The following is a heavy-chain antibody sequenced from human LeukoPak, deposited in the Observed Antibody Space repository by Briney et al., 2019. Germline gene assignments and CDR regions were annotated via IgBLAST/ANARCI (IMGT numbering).Heavy chain of an antibody. CDR3: ARLNLDGDYFDY. Sequence: PGGSLRLSCAASGFTFSNYDLHWVRQATGKGLEWVSSIGTVGDAYYSGSVKGRFTISRENAKNSWYLQMSSLRAGDTAVYYCARLNLDGDYFDYWGQGTLVTVSS. D-gene: IGHD1-1*01. J-gene: IGHJ4*02. V-gene: IGHV3-13*01. CDR2: IGTVGDA. CDR1: GFTFSNYD.